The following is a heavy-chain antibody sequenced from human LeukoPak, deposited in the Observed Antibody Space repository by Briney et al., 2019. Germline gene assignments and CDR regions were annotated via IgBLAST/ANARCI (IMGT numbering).Heavy chain of an antibody. Sequence: PGGSLRLSCAASGLTFSSFSMNWVRQAPGKGLEWVSSISISSSYIYYADSVKGRFTISRDNVKNSLYLQMNSLRAEDTAVYYCAKGYCSSSSCYSYAFDIWGQGTVVTVSS. D-gene: IGHD2-2*01. CDR3: AKGYCSSSSCYSYAFDI. V-gene: IGHV3-21*04. J-gene: IGHJ3*02. CDR1: GLTFSSFS. CDR2: ISISSSYI.